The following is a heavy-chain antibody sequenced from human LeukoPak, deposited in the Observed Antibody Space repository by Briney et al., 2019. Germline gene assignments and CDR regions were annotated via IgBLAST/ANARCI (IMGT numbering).Heavy chain of an antibody. V-gene: IGHV3-30*18. CDR2: ISYDGSNK. J-gene: IGHJ4*02. CDR3: AKAFEAGVIAAAGY. D-gene: IGHD6-13*01. Sequence: PGGSLRLSCAASGFTFSSYGMHWVRQAPGKGLEWVAVISYDGSNKYYADSVKGRFTISRDNSKNTLYLQMNSLRAEDTAVYYCAKAFEAGVIAAAGYWGQGTLVTVSS. CDR1: GFTFSSYG.